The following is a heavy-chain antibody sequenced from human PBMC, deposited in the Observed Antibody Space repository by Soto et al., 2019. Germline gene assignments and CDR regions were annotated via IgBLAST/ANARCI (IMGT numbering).Heavy chain of an antibody. D-gene: IGHD2-21*01. J-gene: IGHJ4*02. CDR1: GYTFTGYY. Sequence: AALVKVSCKASGYTFTGYYMHWVRQAPGQGLEWMGWINPNSGGTNYAQKFQGRVTMTRDTSISTAYMELSRLRSDDTAVYYCAREYLDSNYLDYWGQGTLVTVSS. CDR3: AREYLDSNYLDY. CDR2: INPNSGGT. V-gene: IGHV1-2*02.